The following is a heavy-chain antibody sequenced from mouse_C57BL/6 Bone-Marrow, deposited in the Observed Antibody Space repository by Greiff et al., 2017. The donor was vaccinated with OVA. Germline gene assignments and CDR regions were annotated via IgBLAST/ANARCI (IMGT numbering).Heavy chain of an antibody. CDR1: GYTFTSYG. J-gene: IGHJ2*01. V-gene: IGHV1-81*01. CDR2: IYPRSGNT. CDR3: ARSGYYYGSSPYYFDY. D-gene: IGHD1-1*01. Sequence: VQLVESGAELARPGASVKLSCKASGYTFTSYGISWVKQRTGQGLEWIGEIYPRSGNTYYNEKFKGKATLTADKSSSTAYMELRSLTSEDSAVYFCARSGYYYGSSPYYFDYWGQGTTLTVSS.